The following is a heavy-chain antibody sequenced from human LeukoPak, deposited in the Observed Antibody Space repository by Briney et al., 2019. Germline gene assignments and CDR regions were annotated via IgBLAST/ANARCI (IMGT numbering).Heavy chain of an antibody. Sequence: GGSLRVSCVDSGFTVSSNQNHMRWVRQAPGKGLECVSVIYSGGTIFYADSVKGRFTISRDNSKNTLYLQMNSLRAEDTAVYYCARGRIKPRIVHIQFDYWGQGTLVTVSS. J-gene: IGHJ4*02. CDR1: GFTVSSNQNH. D-gene: IGHD1-26*01. CDR3: ARGRIKPRIVHIQFDY. CDR2: IYSGGTI. V-gene: IGHV3-66*01.